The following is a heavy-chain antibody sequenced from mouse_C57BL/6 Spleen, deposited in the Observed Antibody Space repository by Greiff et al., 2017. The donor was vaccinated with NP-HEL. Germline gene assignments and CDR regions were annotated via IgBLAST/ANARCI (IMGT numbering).Heavy chain of an antibody. Sequence: EVKLQESGPGLVKPSQSLSLTCSVTGYSITSGYYWNWIRQFPGNKLEWMGYISYAGSNNSKPSLNNRISITRDTSKNQFFLKLNSVTTEDTATYYGARITTVNLYAMDYWGQGTSVTVSS. CDR2: ISYAGSN. J-gene: IGHJ4*01. CDR3: ARITTVNLYAMDY. D-gene: IGHD1-1*01. CDR1: GYSITSGYY. V-gene: IGHV3-6*01.